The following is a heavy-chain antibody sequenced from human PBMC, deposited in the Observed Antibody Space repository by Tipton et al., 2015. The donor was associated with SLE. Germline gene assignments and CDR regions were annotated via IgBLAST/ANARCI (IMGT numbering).Heavy chain of an antibody. V-gene: IGHV4-34*01. CDR2: INDAEGT. D-gene: IGHD1-26*01. J-gene: IGHJ5*02. Sequence: TLSLTCEVYGVSFSGYYWSWTRQSPGKGLEWIGEINDAEGTKYNPPLESRVTMSIDTPKNRFSLIMNSVTAADTAVYYCGRGFRPYYYAPWGQGTLVTVSS. CDR3: GRGFRPYYYAP. CDR1: GVSFSGYY.